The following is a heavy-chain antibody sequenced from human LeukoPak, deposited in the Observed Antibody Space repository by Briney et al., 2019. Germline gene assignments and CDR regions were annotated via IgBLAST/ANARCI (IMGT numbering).Heavy chain of an antibody. CDR2: VNGDNGST. CDR1: GYTFTNYA. D-gene: IGHD4-17*01. J-gene: IGHJ4*02. V-gene: IGHV1-3*01. Sequence: ASVKVSCKASGYTFTNYAMHWVRLAPGQRLEWMGWVNGDNGSTESSQKFQGRVTITWDTSATTAYMELSSLRSEDTAVYYCARLTVIQDYWGQGTLVTVSS. CDR3: ARLTVIQDY.